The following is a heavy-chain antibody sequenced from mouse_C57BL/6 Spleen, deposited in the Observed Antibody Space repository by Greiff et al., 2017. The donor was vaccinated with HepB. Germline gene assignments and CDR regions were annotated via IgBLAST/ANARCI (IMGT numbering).Heavy chain of an antibody. CDR3: AREGLYYGSSVYAMDY. CDR2: IYPGDGDT. D-gene: IGHD1-1*01. CDR1: GYAFSSSW. J-gene: IGHJ4*01. V-gene: IGHV1-82*01. Sequence: QVQLKESGPELVKPGASVKISCKASGYAFSSSWMNWVKQRPGKGLEWIGRIYPGDGDTNYNGKFKGKATLTADNSSSTAYMQLSSLTSEDSAVYFCAREGLYYGSSVYAMDYWGQGTSVTVSS.